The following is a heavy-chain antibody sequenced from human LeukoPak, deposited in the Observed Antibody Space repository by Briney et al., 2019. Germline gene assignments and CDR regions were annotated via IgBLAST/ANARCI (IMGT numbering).Heavy chain of an antibody. CDR2: IYPGDSDT. D-gene: IGHD3-3*01. V-gene: IGHV5-51*01. J-gene: IGHJ5*02. Sequence: GASLKISCKGSGYIFTSYWVGWVRQMPGKGLEWMGIIYPGDSDTRYSPSFQGQVTISADKSISTAYLQWSSLKASDTAMYYCARQYDFWSGWFDPWGQGTLVTVSS. CDR1: GYIFTSYW. CDR3: ARQYDFWSGWFDP.